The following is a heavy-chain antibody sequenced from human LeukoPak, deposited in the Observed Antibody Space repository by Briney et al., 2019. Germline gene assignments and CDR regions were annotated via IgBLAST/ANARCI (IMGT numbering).Heavy chain of an antibody. Sequence: PSETLSLTCAVYGGSFSGYYWSWIRQPPGKGLEWVGEINHSGSTNYNPSLKSRVTISIDKSKNQFSLKLSCVTAADTAVYDCARGDDYDFWSGYYYGMDVWGQGTTVTVSS. CDR2: INHSGST. D-gene: IGHD3-3*01. CDR1: GGSFSGYY. V-gene: IGHV4-34*01. CDR3: ARGDDYDFWSGYYYGMDV. J-gene: IGHJ6*02.